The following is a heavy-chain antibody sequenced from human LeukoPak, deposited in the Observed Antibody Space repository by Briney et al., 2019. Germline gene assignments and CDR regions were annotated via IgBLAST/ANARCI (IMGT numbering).Heavy chain of an antibody. CDR1: GFTFSSYW. D-gene: IGHD5-12*01. J-gene: IGHJ3*02. CDR3: TTVGPDYSYI. CDR2: IKSKPDGGTT. Sequence: PGGSLRLSCAASGFTFSSYWMNWVRQAPGKGLEWVGRIKSKPDGGTTDCAAPVEGRFTISRDDSKNTLYLQMNSLKTEDTAVYYCTTVGPDYSYIWGQGTMVTVSS. V-gene: IGHV3-15*01.